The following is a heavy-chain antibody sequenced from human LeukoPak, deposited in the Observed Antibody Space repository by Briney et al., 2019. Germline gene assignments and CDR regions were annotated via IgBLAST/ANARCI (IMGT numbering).Heavy chain of an antibody. CDR3: ARSGGYYYDSSGKPNPRSTGDQSL. D-gene: IGHD3-22*01. CDR2: ISSSSSYI. V-gene: IGHV3-21*01. CDR1: GFTFSSYS. Sequence: GGSLRLSCAASGFTFSSYSMNWVRQAPGKGLERVSSISSSSSYIYYADSVKGRFTISRDNAKNSLYLQMNSLRAEDTAVYYCARSGGYYYDSSGKPNPRSTGDQSLWGQGTLVTVSS. J-gene: IGHJ4*02.